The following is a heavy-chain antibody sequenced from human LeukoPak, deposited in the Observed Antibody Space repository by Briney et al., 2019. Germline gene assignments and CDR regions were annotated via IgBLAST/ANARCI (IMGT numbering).Heavy chain of an antibody. Sequence: GRTLRLSCAASGFTFRSYGMSWVRQAPGKGLEWVSAISGSGGSTYYADSVKGRFTISRDNSKNTLYLQMNSLRAEDTAVYYCAKDGGYCSSTSCLYYYYYYYMDVWGKGTTVTISS. J-gene: IGHJ6*03. D-gene: IGHD2-2*01. CDR2: ISGSGGST. CDR1: GFTFRSYG. V-gene: IGHV3-23*01. CDR3: AKDGGYCSSTSCLYYYYYYYMDV.